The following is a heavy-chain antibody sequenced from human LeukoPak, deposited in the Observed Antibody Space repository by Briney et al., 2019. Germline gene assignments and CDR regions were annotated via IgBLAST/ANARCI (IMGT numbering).Heavy chain of an antibody. CDR1: GFTFSSYS. J-gene: IGHJ4*02. CDR3: ATYCEFWSGYSRSYYFDY. CDR2: ISSSSSTI. V-gene: IGHV3-48*01. Sequence: GGSLRLCCAASGFTFSSYSMNWVRHAPGKGLERVSYISSSSSTIYYADSVKGRFTISRDNAKNSLYLQMNSLRAEDTAVYYCATYCEFWSGYSRSYYFDYWGQGTLVTVSS. D-gene: IGHD3-3*01.